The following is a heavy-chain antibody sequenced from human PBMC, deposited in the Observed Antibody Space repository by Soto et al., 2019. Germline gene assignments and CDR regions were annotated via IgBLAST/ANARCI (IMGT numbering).Heavy chain of an antibody. D-gene: IGHD3-9*01. V-gene: IGHV4-39*01. CDR3: ATGETYYDILTGYYGGYYFDY. CDR2: IYYSGST. Sequence: SETLSLTCTVSGGSISSSSYYWGWIRQPPGKGLEWIGSIYYSGSTYYNPSLKSRVTISVDTSKNQFSLKLSSVTAADTAVYYCATGETYYDILTGYYGGYYFDYWGQGTLVTVSS. CDR1: GGSISSSSYY. J-gene: IGHJ4*02.